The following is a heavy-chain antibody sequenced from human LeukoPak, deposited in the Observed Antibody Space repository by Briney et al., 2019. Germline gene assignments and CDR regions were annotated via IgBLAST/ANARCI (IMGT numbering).Heavy chain of an antibody. J-gene: IGHJ6*04. CDR2: INSDGSST. CDR3: ARGLPSTSCYGCPLYYYGMDV. D-gene: IGHD2-2*01. CDR1: GLTFSSYW. V-gene: IGHV3-74*01. Sequence: GGSLRLPCAASGLTFSSYWMHWVRQAPGKGLVWVSRINSDGSSTSYADSVKGRFTISRDNAKNTLYLQMNSLRAEDTAVYYCARGLPSTSCYGCPLYYYGMDVWGKGTTVTVSS.